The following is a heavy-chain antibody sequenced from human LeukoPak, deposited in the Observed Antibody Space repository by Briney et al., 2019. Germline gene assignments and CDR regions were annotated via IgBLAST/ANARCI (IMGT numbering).Heavy chain of an antibody. CDR3: AKEAVDTAMAGPDAFDI. Sequence: GGSLRLSCAASGFTFGSYAMSWVRQAPGKGLEWVSAISGSGGSTYYADSVKGRFTISRDNSKNTLYLQMNSLRAEDTAVCYCAKEAVDTAMAGPDAFDIWGQGTMVTVSS. D-gene: IGHD5-18*01. CDR2: ISGSGGST. V-gene: IGHV3-23*01. J-gene: IGHJ3*02. CDR1: GFTFGSYA.